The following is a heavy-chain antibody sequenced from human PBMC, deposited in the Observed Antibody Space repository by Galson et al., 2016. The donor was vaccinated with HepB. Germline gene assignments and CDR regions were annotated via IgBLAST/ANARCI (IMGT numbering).Heavy chain of an antibody. D-gene: IGHD1-1*01. J-gene: IGHJ4*02. Sequence: SLRLSCAASGFVFSNFGLSWVRQAPGKGLGWVASISTRRTTYYSDSVQGRFTLSRDNSNNTLYLQMNGLRAEDTAVYYCAKERLVRRIFDHWGQGTLLTVSS. CDR3: AKERLVRRIFDH. V-gene: IGHV3-23*01. CDR1: GFVFSNFG. CDR2: ISTRRTT.